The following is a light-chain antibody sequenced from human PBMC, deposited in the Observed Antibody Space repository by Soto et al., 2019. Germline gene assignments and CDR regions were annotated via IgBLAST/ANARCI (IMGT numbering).Light chain of an antibody. J-gene: IGLJ1*01. CDR3: QSYDSSLSAYV. CDR1: TSNIGTGYD. CDR2: RNS. V-gene: IGLV1-40*01. Sequence: QSVLTQPPSVSGAPGQRVTISCTGSTSNIGTGYDVHWYQQHPGTAPTLLIYRNSNRPSGVPDRFSGSESGTSASLAITGLQAEDEADYYCQSYDSSLSAYVFGTGTKVTVL.